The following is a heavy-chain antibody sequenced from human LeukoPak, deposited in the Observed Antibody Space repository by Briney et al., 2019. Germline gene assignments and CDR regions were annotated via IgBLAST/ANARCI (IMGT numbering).Heavy chain of an antibody. CDR2: ISSNGDNT. CDR1: GFTFSTYV. CDR3: VRGTGY. J-gene: IGHJ4*02. Sequence: GGSLRLSCSVSGFTFSTYVRHWVRQAPGKGLEYVSAISSNGDNTYYADSVKGRFTISRDNSKNTLYLQMSSLRADDTAVYYCVRGTGYWGQGTLVTVSS. V-gene: IGHV3-64D*06.